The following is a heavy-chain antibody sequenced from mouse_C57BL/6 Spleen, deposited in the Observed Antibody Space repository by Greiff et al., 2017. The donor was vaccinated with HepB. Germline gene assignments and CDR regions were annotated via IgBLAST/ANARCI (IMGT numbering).Heavy chain of an antibody. CDR3: ARGIDYGRYYFDY. D-gene: IGHD2-4*01. Sequence: VQLQQSGAELVRPGTSVKMSCKASGYTFTNYWIGWAKQRPGHGLEWIGDIYPGGGSTNYNEKFKGKATLTADKSSSTAYMQFSSLTSEDSAIYYCARGIDYGRYYFDYWGQGTTRTVSS. CDR2: IYPGGGST. V-gene: IGHV1-63*01. CDR1: GYTFTNYW. J-gene: IGHJ2*01.